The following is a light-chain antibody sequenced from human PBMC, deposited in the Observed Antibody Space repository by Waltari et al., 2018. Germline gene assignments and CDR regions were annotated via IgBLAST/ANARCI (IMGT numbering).Light chain of an antibody. CDR1: ENVNKY. CDR3: QHNYGTPWT. CDR2: KAS. J-gene: IGKJ1*01. Sequence: DIQMTLSPSSLSASVGDRVTITCRASENVNKYLNWFQQKPGKAPKLLIYKASTLQTGVPLRFSGSGSGTDYTFTISSLQSEDVATYYCQHNYGTPWTFGQGTKVEIK. V-gene: IGKV1-39*01.